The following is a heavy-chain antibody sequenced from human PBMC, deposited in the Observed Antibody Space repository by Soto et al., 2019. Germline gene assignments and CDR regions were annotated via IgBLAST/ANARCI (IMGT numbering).Heavy chain of an antibody. CDR3: ARAQYCSGGSCYVDY. V-gene: IGHV4-34*01. D-gene: IGHD2-15*01. CDR2: INHSGST. Sequence: SETLSLTCAVYGGSFSGYYWSWIRQPPGKGLEWIGEINHSGSTNYNPSLKSRVTISVDTSKNQFSLKLSSVTAADTAVYYCARAQYCSGGSCYVDYWGQGTRVTVSS. CDR1: GGSFSGYY. J-gene: IGHJ4*02.